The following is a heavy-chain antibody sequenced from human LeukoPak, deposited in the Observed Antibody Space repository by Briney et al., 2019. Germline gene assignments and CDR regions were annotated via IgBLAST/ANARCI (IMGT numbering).Heavy chain of an antibody. Sequence: SETLSLTCAVYGGSFSGYYWSWIRQPPGKGLEWIGEINHSGSTNYNPSLKSRVTISVDTSKNQFSLKLSSVTAADTAVYYCARSRRIAAAGTGRYYYMDVWGKGTTVTISS. CDR3: ARSRRIAAAGTGRYYYMDV. V-gene: IGHV4-34*01. D-gene: IGHD6-13*01. CDR1: GGSFSGYY. CDR2: INHSGST. J-gene: IGHJ6*03.